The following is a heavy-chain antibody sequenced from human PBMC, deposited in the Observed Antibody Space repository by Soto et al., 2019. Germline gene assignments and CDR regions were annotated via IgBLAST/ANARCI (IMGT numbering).Heavy chain of an antibody. Sequence: PGGSLRLSCTASGFTFGDYAMSWFRQAPGKGLEWVGFIRSKAYGGTTEYAASVKGRFTISRDDSKSIAYLQMNSLKTEDTAVYYCTRPRGYSGYGPHVFDYWGQGTLVTVSS. V-gene: IGHV3-49*03. J-gene: IGHJ4*02. D-gene: IGHD5-12*01. CDR2: IRSKAYGGTT. CDR1: GFTFGDYA. CDR3: TRPRGYSGYGPHVFDY.